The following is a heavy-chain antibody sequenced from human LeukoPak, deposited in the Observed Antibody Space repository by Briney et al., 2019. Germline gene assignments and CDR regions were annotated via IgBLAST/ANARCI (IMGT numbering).Heavy chain of an antibody. CDR2: IYSGGST. CDR1: GFTVSSNY. Sequence: PAGSLRLSCAASGFTVSSNYMSWVRQAPGKGLEWVSVIYSGGSTYYADSVKGRFTISRHKSKNTLYLQMNSLRAEDTAVYYCARAGYFDSSGHYSSFDYWGQGTLVTVSS. CDR3: ARAGYFDSSGHYSSFDY. D-gene: IGHD3-22*01. V-gene: IGHV3-53*04. J-gene: IGHJ4*02.